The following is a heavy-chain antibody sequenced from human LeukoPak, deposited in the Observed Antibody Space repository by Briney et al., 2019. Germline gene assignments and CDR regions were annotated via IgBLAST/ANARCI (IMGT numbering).Heavy chain of an antibody. Sequence: ASVKVSCKASGYTFTGYYMHWVRQAPGQGLEWMGWINPNSGGTNYAQKFQGRVTMTRDTSISTAYMELSRLRSDDTAVYYCARRPSDWYSPIDYWGPGTLVTVS. CDR3: ARRPSDWYSPIDY. CDR1: GYTFTGYY. CDR2: INPNSGGT. J-gene: IGHJ4*02. V-gene: IGHV1-2*02. D-gene: IGHD6-19*01.